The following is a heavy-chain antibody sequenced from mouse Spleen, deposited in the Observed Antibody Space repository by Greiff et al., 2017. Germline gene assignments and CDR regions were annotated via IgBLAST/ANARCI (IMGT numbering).Heavy chain of an antibody. V-gene: IGHV1-26*01. CDR1: GYTFTDYY. CDR2: INPNNGGT. CDR3: ARVGKTARATFAMDY. J-gene: IGHJ4*01. Sequence: EVQLQQSGPELVKPGASVKISCKASGYTFTDYYMNWVKQSHGKSLEWIGDINPNNGGTSYNQKFKGKATLTVDKSSSTAYMELRSLTSEDSAVYYCARVGKTARATFAMDYWGQGASVTVSS. D-gene: IGHD3-2*01.